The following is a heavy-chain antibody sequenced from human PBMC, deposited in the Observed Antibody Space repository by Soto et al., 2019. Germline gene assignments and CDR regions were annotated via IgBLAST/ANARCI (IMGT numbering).Heavy chain of an antibody. Sequence: ASVKVSCKASGYTFIDYYLQWVRQAPGQGLEWMGWLNPSRGATTYAQKFQGRVTMTRDTSISTAYMDLSTLRSDDTAVYYCVRGLRRRDLVYLGRGTPVTVSS. D-gene: IGHD3-16*01. CDR3: VRGLRRRDLVY. CDR1: GYTFIDYY. CDR2: LNPSRGAT. V-gene: IGHV1-2*02. J-gene: IGHJ4*02.